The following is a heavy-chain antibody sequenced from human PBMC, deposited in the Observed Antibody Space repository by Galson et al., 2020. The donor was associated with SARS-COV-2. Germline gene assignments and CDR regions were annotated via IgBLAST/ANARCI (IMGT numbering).Heavy chain of an antibody. Sequence: ASVKVSCKASGYTFTSYDINWVRQATGQGLEWMGWMNPNSGNTGYAQKFQGRVTITRNTSISTAYMELSSLRSEDTAVYYCARSPNSDYYYYYMDVWGKGTTVTISS. CDR2: MNPNSGNT. V-gene: IGHV1-8*03. J-gene: IGHJ6*03. D-gene: IGHD3-10*01. CDR1: GYTFTSYD. CDR3: ARSPNSDYYYYYMDV.